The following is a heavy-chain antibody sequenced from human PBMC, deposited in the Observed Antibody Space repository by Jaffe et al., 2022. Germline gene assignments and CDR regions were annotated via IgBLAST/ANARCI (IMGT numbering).Heavy chain of an antibody. V-gene: IGHV4-39*01. CDR1: GGSISSSSYY. D-gene: IGHD3-16*01. CDR3: ARPGTTPYYDYIWGPFDY. J-gene: IGHJ4*02. CDR2: IYYSGST. Sequence: QLQLQESGPGLVKPSETLSLTCTVSGGSISSSSYYWGWIRQPPGKGLEWIGSIYYSGSTYYNPSLKSRVTISVDTSKNQFSLKLSSVTAADTAVYYCARPGTTPYYDYIWGPFDYWGQGTLVTVSS.